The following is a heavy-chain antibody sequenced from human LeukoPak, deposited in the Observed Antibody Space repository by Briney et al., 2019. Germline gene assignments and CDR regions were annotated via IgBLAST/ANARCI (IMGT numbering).Heavy chain of an antibody. CDR3: ARDSRYYYDSSGYYSG. V-gene: IGHV4-4*07. D-gene: IGHD3-22*01. CDR1: GGSISSHY. CDR2: IYTSGST. J-gene: IGHJ4*02. Sequence: PSETLSLTCTVSGGSISSHYWSWIRKPAGKGLEWIGRIYTSGSTNYNPSLKSRVTMSVDTSKNQFSLKLNSVTAADTAVYYCARDSRYYYDSSGYYSGWGQGTLVTVSS.